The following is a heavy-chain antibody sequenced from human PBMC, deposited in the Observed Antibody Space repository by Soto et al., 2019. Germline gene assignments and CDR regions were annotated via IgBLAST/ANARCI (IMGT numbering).Heavy chain of an antibody. CDR2: IIPISGTA. Sequence: QVQLVQSGAEVKKPGSSVKVSCKASGGTFSSYAISWVRQAPGQGLEWMGGIIPISGTANYAQKFQGRVTITADESTSTAYMERSSLRSEDTAVYYCARSQGSSTSLEIYYSYYYGMDVWGQGPTVTVSS. CDR1: GGTFSSYA. CDR3: ARSQGSSTSLEIYYSYYYGMDV. D-gene: IGHD2-2*01. J-gene: IGHJ6*02. V-gene: IGHV1-69*01.